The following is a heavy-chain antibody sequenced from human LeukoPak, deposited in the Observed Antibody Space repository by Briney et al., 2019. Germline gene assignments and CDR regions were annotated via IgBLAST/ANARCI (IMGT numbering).Heavy chain of an antibody. Sequence: SXEVSCKASGGTFSSYAISWVRQAPGQGLEWMGGIIPIFGTANYAQKFQGRVTITTDESTSTAYMELSSLRSEDTAVYYCARVGAYYYGSGSYEDYWGQGTLVTVSS. D-gene: IGHD3-10*01. J-gene: IGHJ4*02. CDR2: IIPIFGTA. CDR1: GGTFSSYA. CDR3: ARVGAYYYGSGSYEDY. V-gene: IGHV1-69*05.